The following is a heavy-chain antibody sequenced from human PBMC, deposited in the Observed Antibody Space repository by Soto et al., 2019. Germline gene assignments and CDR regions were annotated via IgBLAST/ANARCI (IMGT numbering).Heavy chain of an antibody. Sequence: GGSLRLSCAASGFTFSGSAMHWVRQASGKGLEWVGRIRSKANSYATAYAASVKGRFTISRDDSKNTAYLQMNSLKTEDTAVYYCAKPLRYFDWLLYSMDVWGQGTTVTVSS. CDR1: GFTFSGSA. CDR2: IRSKANSYAT. J-gene: IGHJ6*02. D-gene: IGHD3-9*01. CDR3: AKPLRYFDWLLYSMDV. V-gene: IGHV3-73*01.